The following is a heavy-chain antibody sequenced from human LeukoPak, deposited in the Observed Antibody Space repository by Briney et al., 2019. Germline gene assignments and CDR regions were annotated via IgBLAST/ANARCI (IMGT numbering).Heavy chain of an antibody. CDR3: AKRLLWFGELFPNWFDP. V-gene: IGHV3-48*03. Sequence: GGSLRLSCAASGFTFSSYEMNWVRQAPGKGLEWVSYISSSGSTIYYADSVKGRFTISRDNSKNTLYLQMNSLRAEDTAVYYCAKRLLWFGELFPNWFDPWGQGTLVTVSS. D-gene: IGHD3-10*01. CDR2: ISSSGSTI. CDR1: GFTFSSYE. J-gene: IGHJ5*02.